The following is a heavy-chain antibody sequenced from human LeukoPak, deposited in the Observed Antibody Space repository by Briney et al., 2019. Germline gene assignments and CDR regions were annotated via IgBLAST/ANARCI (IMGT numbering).Heavy chain of an antibody. CDR3: ARDCSGGSCYSDAFDI. Sequence: AGGSLRLSCAASGFTFSSYGMHWVRQAPGKGLEWVAFIRYDGSNKYYTDSVKGRFTISRDNSKNTLYLQMNSLRAEDTAVYYCARDCSGGSCYSDAFDIWGQGTMVTVSS. D-gene: IGHD2-15*01. CDR1: GFTFSSYG. CDR2: IRYDGSNK. V-gene: IGHV3-30*02. J-gene: IGHJ3*02.